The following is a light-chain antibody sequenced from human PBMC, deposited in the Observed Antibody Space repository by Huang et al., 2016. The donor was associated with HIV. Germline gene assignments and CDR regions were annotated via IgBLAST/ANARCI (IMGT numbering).Light chain of an antibody. CDR1: QTVTSSY. Sequence: EIVLTQSPGPLSLSPGERATLSCRAGQTVTSSYLAWYQQKPGQAPRLLIYGASSRATGIPDRFSGYGSGTDFSLTISRLEPEDFAVYYCQQYGGSPTFGGGTKVEI. J-gene: IGKJ4*01. V-gene: IGKV3-20*01. CDR3: QQYGGSPT. CDR2: GAS.